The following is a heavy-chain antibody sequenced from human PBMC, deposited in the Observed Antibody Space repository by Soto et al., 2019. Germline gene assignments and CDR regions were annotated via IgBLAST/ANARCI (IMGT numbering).Heavy chain of an antibody. CDR1: GFTFSTYA. D-gene: IGHD3-3*01. J-gene: IGHJ4*02. Sequence: EVQLLESGGGLVQPGGSLRLSCAASGFTFSTYAMSWVRQAPGKGLEWVSSINKNGGSTFYADSVKGRFTISRDNSKDTLFLQMNSLRAEDTALYYYAKRPYYDFVNWGQGTLVTVSS. CDR3: AKRPYYDFVN. CDR2: INKNGGST. V-gene: IGHV3-23*01.